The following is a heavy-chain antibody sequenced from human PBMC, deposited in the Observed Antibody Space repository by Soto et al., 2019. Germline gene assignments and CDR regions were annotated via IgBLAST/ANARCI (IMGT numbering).Heavy chain of an antibody. CDR3: ARGGGVGVAGSAAFDM. Sequence: QLHLVQSGAVVKKPGASVTVSCSASGYPVTAYYMHWVRQAPGRGLEWMGGINPATGAAKYTQTFQGRVPLTRAPSTGTVSMELTGLPSEAPAGFYWARGGGVGVAGSAAFDMWGQGTLVTVSS. CDR2: INPATGAA. D-gene: IGHD3-3*01. V-gene: IGHV1-2*02. CDR1: GYPVTAYY. J-gene: IGHJ3*02.